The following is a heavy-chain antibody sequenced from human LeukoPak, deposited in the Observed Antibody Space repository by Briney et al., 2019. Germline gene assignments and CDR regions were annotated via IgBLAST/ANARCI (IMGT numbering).Heavy chain of an antibody. Sequence: GGSLTLSCAAYGFTFSSNEMDWVRQAPGKGLEWVTYISSSDSTIYYADSVKGRFTISRDNATNSLYLQMNSLRAEDTAVYYCAREEGCCSGGSCSFDYWGQGTPVTVSS. D-gene: IGHD2-15*01. J-gene: IGHJ4*02. CDR3: AREEGCCSGGSCSFDY. V-gene: IGHV3-48*03. CDR2: ISSSDSTI. CDR1: GFTFSSNE.